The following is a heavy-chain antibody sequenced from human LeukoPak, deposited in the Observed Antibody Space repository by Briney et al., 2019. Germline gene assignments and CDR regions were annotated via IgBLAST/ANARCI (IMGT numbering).Heavy chain of an antibody. V-gene: IGHV3-43D*03. CDR2: ISWDGGST. CDR3: AKDIEWYSSSSCLDY. J-gene: IGHJ4*02. CDR1: GFTFDDYA. D-gene: IGHD6-6*01. Sequence: GGSLRLSCAAYGFTFDDYAMHWVRQAPGKGLEWVSLISWDGGSTYYADSVKGRFTISRDNSKNSLYLQMNSLRAEDTALYYCAKDIEWYSSSSCLDYWGQGTLVTVSS.